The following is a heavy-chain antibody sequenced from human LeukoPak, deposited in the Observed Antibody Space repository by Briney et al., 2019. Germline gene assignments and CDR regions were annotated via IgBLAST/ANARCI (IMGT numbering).Heavy chain of an antibody. CDR3: ARDAGYSGYDYGY. CDR1: GYTFTGYY. V-gene: IGHV1-2*02. Sequence: ASVKVSCKASGYTFTGYYMHWVRQAPGQGLEWMGWINPNSGGTNYAQKFQGRVTMTRDTSISTAYMELSGLRSDDTAVYYCARDAGYSGYDYGYWGQGTLVTVSS. D-gene: IGHD5-12*01. J-gene: IGHJ4*02. CDR2: INPNSGGT.